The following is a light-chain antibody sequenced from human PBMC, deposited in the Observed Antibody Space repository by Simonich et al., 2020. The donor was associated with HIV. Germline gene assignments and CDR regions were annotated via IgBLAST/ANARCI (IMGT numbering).Light chain of an antibody. Sequence: QSALTQPASVSGSPGQSITISCTGTSSDVGGYNYVSWYQQHPGKAPNRMIYDVSKRPSGVSNRFSGSKSGNTAALTISGLHAEDESDYYCSSYTSSSTSVVFGGGTKLTVL. CDR3: SSYTSSSTSVV. V-gene: IGLV2-14*01. CDR2: DVS. J-gene: IGLJ2*01. CDR1: SSDVGGYNY.